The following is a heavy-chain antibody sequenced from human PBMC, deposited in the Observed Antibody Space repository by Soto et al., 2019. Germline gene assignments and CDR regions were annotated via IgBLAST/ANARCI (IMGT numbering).Heavy chain of an antibody. D-gene: IGHD7-27*01. CDR2: IYKSATT. J-gene: IGHJ5*01. CDR1: GDSISNLDYF. Sequence: SETLSLTCSVSGDSISNLDYFWAWIRQPPGQALEYIGYIYKSATTYYNPSFESRVAISFDTSKRQFSLNVTSVTAADTAVYFCARGRYCLTGRCFPNWFDSWGQGALVTVSS. CDR3: ARGRYCLTGRCFPNWFDS. V-gene: IGHV4-30-4*01.